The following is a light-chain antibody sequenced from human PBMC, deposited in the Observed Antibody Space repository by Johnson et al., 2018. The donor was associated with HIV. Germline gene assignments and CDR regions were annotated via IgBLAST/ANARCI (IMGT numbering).Light chain of an antibody. CDR2: DNN. J-gene: IGLJ1*01. Sequence: QSVLTQPPSVSAAPGQKVTISCSGSSSNIGNNYVSWYQQLPGTAPKLLIYDNNKRPSGIPDRFSGSKSGTSATLGITGLQPGDEADYYCGTWDSSRRSGGNVFGTGTKVTVL. CDR3: GTWDSSRRSGGNV. V-gene: IGLV1-51*01. CDR1: SSNIGNNY.